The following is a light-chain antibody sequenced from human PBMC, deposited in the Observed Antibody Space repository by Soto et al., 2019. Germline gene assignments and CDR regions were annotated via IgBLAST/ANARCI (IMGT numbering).Light chain of an antibody. CDR2: GVS. CDR1: SSDVGGYNY. V-gene: IGLV2-11*01. Sequence: QSALTQPASVSGSPGQSITISCTGSSSDVGGYNYVSWYLHHPGKAPKLMIYGVSERPSGVPDRFSGSKSGNTASLTISGLQAEDEADYYCCSYVDTDTWVFGGGTKLTVL. J-gene: IGLJ3*02. CDR3: CSYVDTDTWV.